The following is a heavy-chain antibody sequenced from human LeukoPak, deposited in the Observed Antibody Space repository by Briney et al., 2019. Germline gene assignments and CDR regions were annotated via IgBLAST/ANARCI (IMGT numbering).Heavy chain of an antibody. CDR1: GFTFRSYA. CDR3: AKTAYYYDSSGYYYSDYSYYFMDV. J-gene: IGHJ6*03. V-gene: IGHV3-48*03. Sequence: GGSLRLSCAPSGFTFRSYAMNWVRQAPGKGLEWVSYISSSGSTIYYADSVKGRFTIARDNAKNSLYLQMNSLRAEDTAVYYCAKTAYYYDSSGYYYSDYSYYFMDVWGKGTTVTISS. CDR2: ISSSGSTI. D-gene: IGHD3-22*01.